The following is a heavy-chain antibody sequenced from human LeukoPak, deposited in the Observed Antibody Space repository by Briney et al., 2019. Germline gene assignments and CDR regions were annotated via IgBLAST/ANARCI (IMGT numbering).Heavy chain of an antibody. J-gene: IGHJ4*02. V-gene: IGHV4-59*12. CDR1: GGSISSYY. Sequence: SETLSLTCTVSGGSISSYYWSWIRQPPGKGLEWIGYIYHGGSTYYNPSLKSRVTISVDSSKNQFSLRLSSVTAADTAMYYCARGGLGVGAIRIDCWGQGTLVTVSS. D-gene: IGHD1-26*01. CDR2: IYHGGST. CDR3: ARGGLGVGAIRIDC.